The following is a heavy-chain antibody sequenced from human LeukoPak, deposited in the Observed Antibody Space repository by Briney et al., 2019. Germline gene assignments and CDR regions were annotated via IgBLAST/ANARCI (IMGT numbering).Heavy chain of an antibody. D-gene: IGHD3-10*01. Sequence: SETLSLTCAVYGGSFSGYYWSWIRQPPGKGLEWIGEINHSGSTNYNPSLKSRVTISVDTSKNQFSLKLSSVTAADTAVYYCARVNSLLWFGEITFGWFDPWGQGTLVTVSS. CDR3: ARVNSLLWFGEITFGWFDP. CDR1: GGSFSGYY. CDR2: INHSGST. J-gene: IGHJ5*02. V-gene: IGHV4-34*01.